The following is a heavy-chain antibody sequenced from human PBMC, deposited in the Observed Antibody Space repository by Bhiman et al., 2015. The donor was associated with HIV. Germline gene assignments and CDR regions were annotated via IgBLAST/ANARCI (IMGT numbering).Heavy chain of an antibody. Sequence: QLVESGGGLVKPGGSLRLSCAASGFTYSSYVMNWVRQAPGKGLEWVSSISSSSSYIYYADSVKGRFSISRDNAKNSLYLQMNSLRPEDTAVYFCAKVQFLEWSLTRESNYYYHAMDVWGQGTTVTVSS. CDR2: ISSSSSYI. CDR1: GFTYSSYV. J-gene: IGHJ6*02. CDR3: AKVQFLEWSLTRESNYYYHAMDV. D-gene: IGHD3-3*01. V-gene: IGHV3-21*01.